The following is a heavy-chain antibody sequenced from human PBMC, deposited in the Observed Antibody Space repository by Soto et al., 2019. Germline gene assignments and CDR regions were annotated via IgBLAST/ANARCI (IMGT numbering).Heavy chain of an antibody. CDR1: GFTFSSYA. D-gene: IGHD6-13*01. CDR2: ITGIGATT. CDR3: AKSAGSWSRYYYGMDV. J-gene: IGHJ6*02. Sequence: PGGSLRLSCAASGFTFSSYAMNWVRQAPGKGLEWVSSITGIGATTYYADSVKGRFTISRDNSKNTLYLQMNSLRGEDTALYYCAKSAGSWSRYYYGMDVWGQGTTVTV. V-gene: IGHV3-23*01.